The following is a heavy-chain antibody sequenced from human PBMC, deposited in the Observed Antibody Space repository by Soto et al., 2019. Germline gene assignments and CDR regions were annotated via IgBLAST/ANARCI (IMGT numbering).Heavy chain of an antibody. CDR2: IIPILGIA. D-gene: IGHD2-2*01. Sequence: QVQLVQSGAEVKKPGSSVKVSCKASGGTFSSYTISWVRQAPGQGLEWMGRIIPILGIANYAQKFRGRVTITADKSTSTAYMELSSLRSEDTAVYYCARASSSKKPEFDYWGQGTLVTVSS. CDR3: ARASSSKKPEFDY. CDR1: GGTFSSYT. J-gene: IGHJ4*02. V-gene: IGHV1-69*02.